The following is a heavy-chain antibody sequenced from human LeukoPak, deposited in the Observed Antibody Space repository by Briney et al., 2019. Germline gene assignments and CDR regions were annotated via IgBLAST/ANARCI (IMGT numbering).Heavy chain of an antibody. CDR2: ISSGSSYI. CDR3: ARSDCSSTSCYHSDY. D-gene: IGHD2-2*01. CDR1: GFTFSTHS. Sequence: TGGSLRLSCAASGFTFSTHSMNWVRQAPGKGLEWVSSISSGSSYIYYADSVKGRFTISRDNAKNSLYLQMNSLRAEDTAVYYCARSDCSSTSCYHSDYWGQGTLVTVSS. J-gene: IGHJ4*02. V-gene: IGHV3-21*01.